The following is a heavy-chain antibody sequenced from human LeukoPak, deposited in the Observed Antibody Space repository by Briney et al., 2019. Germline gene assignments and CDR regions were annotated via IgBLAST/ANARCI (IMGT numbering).Heavy chain of an antibody. CDR1: GDSISSGGYY. V-gene: IGHV4-31*03. D-gene: IGHD3-16*01. J-gene: IGHJ4*02. CDR2: LSYSGST. Sequence: PSQTLSLTCTVSGDSISSGGYYWSWIRQHPGMELEWIGYLSYSGSTNSNPSLKRRVTISVHTHKIPFSLKLSSVTAAPTAVYYCARRRGSYVDYWGQGTLVTVSS. CDR3: ARRRGSYVDY.